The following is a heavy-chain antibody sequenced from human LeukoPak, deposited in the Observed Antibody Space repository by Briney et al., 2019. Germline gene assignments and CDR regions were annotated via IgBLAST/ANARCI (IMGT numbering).Heavy chain of an antibody. J-gene: IGHJ4*02. CDR1: GFTFNTYT. V-gene: IGHV3-48*01. D-gene: IGHD3-22*01. CDR2: ISSDSTTI. Sequence: PGGSLRLSCAASGFTFNTYTMNWVRQAPGKGLEWVSYISSDSTTIYYADSVKGRFTISRDNAKNSLYLQMNSLRAEDTAVYYCARVLHKRNYDSSVYYGYWGQGSLVTVSS. CDR3: ARVLHKRNYDSSVYYGY.